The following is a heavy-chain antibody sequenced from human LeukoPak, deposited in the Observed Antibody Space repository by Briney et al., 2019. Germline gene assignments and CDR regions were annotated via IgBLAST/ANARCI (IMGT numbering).Heavy chain of an antibody. J-gene: IGHJ3*02. CDR1: GYTFTGYY. Sequence: ASVKVSCKASGYTFTGYYMHWVRQAPGKGLEWMGGFDPEDGETIYAQKFQGRVTMTEDTSTDTAYMELSSLRSEDTAVYYCAIGSGFFGELSYDALDIWGQGTMVTVSS. CDR3: AIGSGFFGELSYDALDI. D-gene: IGHD3-10*01. V-gene: IGHV1-24*01. CDR2: FDPEDGET.